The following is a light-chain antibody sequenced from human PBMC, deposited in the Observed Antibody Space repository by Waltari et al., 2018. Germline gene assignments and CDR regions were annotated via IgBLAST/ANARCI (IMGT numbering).Light chain of an antibody. CDR2: DAS. CDR3: HQRNNWPFT. J-gene: IGKJ2*01. CDR1: QSVSSK. Sequence: EIVLIQSPATLSLSPGERATLSCRASQSVSSKLAWYQQKPGQAPRLLMYDASNRATGIPARFSGSGSGTDFTLTISSLEPEDFAVYYCHQRNNWPFTFGQGTKLEIK. V-gene: IGKV3-11*01.